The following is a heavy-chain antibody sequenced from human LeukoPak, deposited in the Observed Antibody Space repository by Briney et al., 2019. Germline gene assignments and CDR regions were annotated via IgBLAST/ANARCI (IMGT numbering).Heavy chain of an antibody. CDR3: ATVAGLERDSDY. Sequence: SETLSLTCTVSGGSISSYHWSWIRQPPGKGLEWIGYIYYSGSTNYNPSLKSRVTISVDTSKNQFSLKLSSVTAADTAVYYCATVAGLERDSDYWGQGTLVTVSS. CDR2: IYYSGST. J-gene: IGHJ4*02. CDR1: GGSISSYH. V-gene: IGHV4-59*01. D-gene: IGHD1-1*01.